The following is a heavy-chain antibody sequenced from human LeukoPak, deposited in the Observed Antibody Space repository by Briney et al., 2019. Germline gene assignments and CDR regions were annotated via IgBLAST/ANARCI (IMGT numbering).Heavy chain of an antibody. V-gene: IGHV3-30*18. J-gene: IGHJ4*02. CDR3: AKEGGRVVVTATEIDH. CDR1: GFTFSSYG. D-gene: IGHD2-21*02. Sequence: PGGSLRLSCEASGFTFSSYGMHWVRQAPGKGLEWVALISYDGDNKYYADSVKGRFTITRDNSENTLYLQMDSLRAEDTAVYYCAKEGGRVVVTATEIDHWGQGTLVTVSS. CDR2: ISYDGDNK.